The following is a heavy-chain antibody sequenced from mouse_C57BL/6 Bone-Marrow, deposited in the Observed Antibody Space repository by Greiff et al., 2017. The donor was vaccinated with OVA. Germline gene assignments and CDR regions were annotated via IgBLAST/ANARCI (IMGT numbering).Heavy chain of an antibody. CDR1: DSEVFPIAY. Sequence: VQLQESGSELRRPGSSVKLSCKDFDSEVFPIAYMSWVRQKPGHGFEWIGGILPSIGRTIYGEKFEDKATLDADTLSNTAYLELNSLTSEDSAIYYCARPYYGNYLDFDYWGQGTTLTVSS. J-gene: IGHJ2*01. CDR3: ARPYYGNYLDFDY. D-gene: IGHD2-1*01. V-gene: IGHV15-2*01. CDR2: ILPSIGRT.